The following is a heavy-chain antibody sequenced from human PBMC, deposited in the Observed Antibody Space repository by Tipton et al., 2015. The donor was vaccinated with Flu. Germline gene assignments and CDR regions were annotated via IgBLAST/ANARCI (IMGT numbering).Heavy chain of an antibody. J-gene: IGHJ4*02. D-gene: IGHD6-13*01. CDR2: IYYSGST. V-gene: IGHV4-39*07. Sequence: PGLVKPSGTLSLTCTVSGGSISSSAYYWGWIRQTPGKGLEWIGNIYYSGSTFYNPSLESRVTISLDKSTNQFSLRLSSVTAADTAIYYCAIDDFGSSWYGYWGQGSLVTVSS. CDR3: AIDDFGSSWYGY. CDR1: GGSISSSAYY.